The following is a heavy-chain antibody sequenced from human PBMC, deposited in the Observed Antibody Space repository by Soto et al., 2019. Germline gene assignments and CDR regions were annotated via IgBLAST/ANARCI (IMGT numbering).Heavy chain of an antibody. CDR3: AKVHLTVEADY. D-gene: IGHD3-16*01. CDR1: GFTFSGYS. CDR2: ISGPSIYI. J-gene: IGHJ4*02. V-gene: IGHV3-21*01. Sequence: GGSLRLSCVASGFTFSGYSINWVRQAPGKGLEWVSYISGPSIYIYYADSVKGRFTISRDNSKNTLYLQMNSLRAEDTAVYYCAKVHLTVEADYWGQGTLVTVSS.